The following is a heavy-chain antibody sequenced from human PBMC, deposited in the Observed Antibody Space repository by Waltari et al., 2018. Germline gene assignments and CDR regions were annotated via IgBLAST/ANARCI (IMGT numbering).Heavy chain of an antibody. CDR3: ARVVWVTLERLSSGWFDP. J-gene: IGHJ5*02. CDR1: GGSISSYY. V-gene: IGHV4-59*01. D-gene: IGHD3-3*01. CDR2: IYYSGST. Sequence: QVQLQESGPGLVKPSETLSLTCTVSGGSISSYYWSWIRQPPGKGLEWIGYIYYSGSTNYNPSLKSRVTISVDTSKNQFSLKLSSVTAADTAVYYCARVVWVTLERLSSGWFDPWGQGTLVTVSS.